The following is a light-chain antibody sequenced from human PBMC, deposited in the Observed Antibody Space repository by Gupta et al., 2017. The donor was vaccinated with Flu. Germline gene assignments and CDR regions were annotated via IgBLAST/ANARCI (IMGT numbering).Light chain of an antibody. CDR1: QSVSSN. CDR2: GAS. Sequence: PATLSVSPGERATLSCRASQSVSSNLAWYQQKPGQAPRLLIYGASTRATGIPARFSGSGSGTEFTLTISSLQSEDSALYYCQHYNNWPLTFGGGTKVEIK. V-gene: IGKV3-15*01. J-gene: IGKJ4*01. CDR3: QHYNNWPLT.